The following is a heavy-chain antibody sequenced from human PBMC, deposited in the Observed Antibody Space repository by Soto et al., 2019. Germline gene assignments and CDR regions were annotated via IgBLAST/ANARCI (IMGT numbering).Heavy chain of an antibody. Sequence: PGGSLRLSCAASGFTFSSYGMHWVRQAPGKGLEWVAVISYDGSNKYYADSVKGRFTISRDNSKNTLYLQMNSLRAEDTAVYYCAKANPYSSSSGGNFDYWGQGTLVTV. D-gene: IGHD6-6*01. J-gene: IGHJ4*02. CDR3: AKANPYSSSSGGNFDY. V-gene: IGHV3-30*18. CDR2: ISYDGSNK. CDR1: GFTFSSYG.